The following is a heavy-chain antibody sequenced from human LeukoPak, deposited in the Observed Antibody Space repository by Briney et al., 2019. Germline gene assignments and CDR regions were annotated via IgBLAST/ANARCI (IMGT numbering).Heavy chain of an antibody. D-gene: IGHD2-2*02. J-gene: IGHJ4*02. CDR3: AREHCSSTSCYTNEGFDY. CDR1: GGSISSGSYY. CDR2: IYTGGRT. V-gene: IGHV4-61*02. Sequence: SQTLSLTCTVSGGSISSGSYYWSWIRQPAGKGLEGFGRIYTGGRTNYNHSLKSGVTISVDTSKNQYSLKLSSVTAADTAVYYCAREHCSSTSCYTNEGFDYWGQGTLVTVSS.